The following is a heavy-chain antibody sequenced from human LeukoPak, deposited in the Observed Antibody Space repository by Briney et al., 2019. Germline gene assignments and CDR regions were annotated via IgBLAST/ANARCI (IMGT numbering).Heavy chain of an antibody. CDR3: ARDYFGSGSYFGIDY. CDR1: GGSISSYY. CDR2: IYSSGST. V-gene: IGHV4-4*07. D-gene: IGHD3-10*01. Sequence: SETLSLTCSVSGGSISSYYWSWIRQPAGKGLEWIGRIYSSGSTNYNPSLKSRVTMSIGPSKNQFSLKLSSVTAADTAVYYCARDYFGSGSYFGIDYWGQGSLVAVSS. J-gene: IGHJ4*02.